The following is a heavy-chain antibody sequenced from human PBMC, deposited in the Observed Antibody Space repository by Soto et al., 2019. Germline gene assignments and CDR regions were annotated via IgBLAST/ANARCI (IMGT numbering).Heavy chain of an antibody. D-gene: IGHD2-15*01. J-gene: IGHJ4*02. Sequence: SETLSLTCTVSGGSISSYYRSWIRQPPGKGLEWIGYIYYSGSTNYNPSLKSRVTISVDTSKNQFSLKLSSVTAADTAVYYCARLPLGYCSGGSCPGDYWGQGTLVTVS. V-gene: IGHV4-59*08. CDR1: GGSISSYY. CDR3: ARLPLGYCSGGSCPGDY. CDR2: IYYSGST.